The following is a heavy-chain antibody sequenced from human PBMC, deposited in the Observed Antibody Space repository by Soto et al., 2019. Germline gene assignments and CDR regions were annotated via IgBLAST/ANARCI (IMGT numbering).Heavy chain of an antibody. V-gene: IGHV4-59*01. CDR2: IYYSGST. Sequence: PSETLSLTCTVSGGSISSYYWSWIRQPPGKGLEWIGYIYYSGSTNYNPSLKSRVTISVDTSKNQFSLKLSSVTAADTAVYYCARITSGLYGEYYFDYWGQGTMVTVSS. CDR3: ARITSGLYGEYYFDY. CDR1: GGSISSYY. D-gene: IGHD4-17*01. J-gene: IGHJ4*02.